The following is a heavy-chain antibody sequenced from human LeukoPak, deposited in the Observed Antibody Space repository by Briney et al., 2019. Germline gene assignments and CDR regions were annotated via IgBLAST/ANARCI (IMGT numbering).Heavy chain of an antibody. V-gene: IGHV4-38-2*02. Sequence: PSETLSLTCTVSGYSISSGYYWGWIRQPPGKGLEWIGSIYHSGSTYYNPSLKSRVTISVDTSKNQFSLKLSSVTAADTAVYYCARVAYDLDAFDIWGQGTMVTVSS. J-gene: IGHJ3*02. CDR1: GYSISSGYY. CDR3: ARVAYDLDAFDI. CDR2: IYHSGST. D-gene: IGHD5-12*01.